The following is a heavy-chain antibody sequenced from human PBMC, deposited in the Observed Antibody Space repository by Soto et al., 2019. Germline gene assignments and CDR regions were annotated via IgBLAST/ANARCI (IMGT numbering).Heavy chain of an antibody. CDR2: FDPEDGET. CDR3: VTYKWNVDAFDI. Sequence: ASVKVSCKVSGYTLTELSMHWVRQAPGKGLEWMGGFDPEDGETIYAQKFQGRVTMTEDTSTDTAYMELSSLRSEDTAVYYCVTYKWNVDAFDIWGQGTMVTVSS. V-gene: IGHV1-24*01. D-gene: IGHD1-20*01. CDR1: GYTLTELS. J-gene: IGHJ3*02.